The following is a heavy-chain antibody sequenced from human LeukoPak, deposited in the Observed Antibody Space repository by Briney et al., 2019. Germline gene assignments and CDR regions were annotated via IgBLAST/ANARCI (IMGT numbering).Heavy chain of an antibody. V-gene: IGHV1-2*02. CDR3: ARDVFYVGAAYYDILTGLYYDY. Sequence: ASVKVSCKASGYTFTGHFMHWVRQAPGQGLEWMGWINPNSGGTNYAQKFQGRVTMTRDTSISTAYMELSRLRSDDTAVYYCARDVFYVGAAYYDILTGLYYDYWGQGTLVTVSS. D-gene: IGHD3-9*01. CDR1: GYTFTGHF. J-gene: IGHJ4*02. CDR2: INPNSGGT.